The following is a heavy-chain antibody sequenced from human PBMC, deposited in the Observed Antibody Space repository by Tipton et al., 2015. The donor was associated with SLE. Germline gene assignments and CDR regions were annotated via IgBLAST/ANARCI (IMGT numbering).Heavy chain of an antibody. CDR3: ARHAPGQNFDY. D-gene: IGHD3-10*01. J-gene: IGHJ4*02. CDR2: IYYSGST. Sequence: TLSLTCNVSGGPITSYYWSWIRQPPGKGLEWIGSIYYSGSTHYNPSLKSRVTISVDTSKNQFSLKLSSVTAADTAVYYCARHAPGQNFDYWGQGTLVTVSS. CDR1: GGPITSYY. V-gene: IGHV4-39*01.